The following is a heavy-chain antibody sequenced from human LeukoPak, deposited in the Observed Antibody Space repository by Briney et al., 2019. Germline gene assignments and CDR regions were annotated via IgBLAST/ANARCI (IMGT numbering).Heavy chain of an antibody. V-gene: IGHV3-23*01. CDR1: GFTVSSNY. J-gene: IGHJ4*02. Sequence: PGGSLRLSCAASGFTVSSNYMSWVRQAPGKGLEWVSAISGSGGSTYYADSVKGRFTISRDNSKNTLYLQMNSLRAEDTAVYYCAKSSYYGSGSSRHWGQGTLVTVSS. CDR3: AKSSYYGSGSSRH. CDR2: ISGSGGST. D-gene: IGHD3-10*01.